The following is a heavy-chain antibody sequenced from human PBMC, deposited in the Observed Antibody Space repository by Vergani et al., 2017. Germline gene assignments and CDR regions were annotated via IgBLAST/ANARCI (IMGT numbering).Heavy chain of an antibody. J-gene: IGHJ6*03. CDR1: GGTFSSYT. CDR3: ARGAVYYCSSTSCYGPYYYYYMDV. CDR2: IIPILGIA. Sequence: QVQLVQSGAEVKKPGSSVKVSCKASGGTFSSYTISWVRQAPGQGLEWMGRIIPILGIANYAQKFQGWVTMTRDTSISTAYMELSRLRSDETAVYYCARGAVYYCSSTSCYGPYYYYYMDVWGKGTTVTVSS. V-gene: IGHV1-69*02. D-gene: IGHD2-2*01.